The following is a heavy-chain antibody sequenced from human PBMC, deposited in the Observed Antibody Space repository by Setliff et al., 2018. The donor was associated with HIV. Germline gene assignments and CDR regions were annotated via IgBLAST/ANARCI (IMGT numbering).Heavy chain of an antibody. CDR1: KSSFRDFY. Sequence: GASVKVSCKVYKSSFRDFYFHWVRQAPGQGLEWMGILNPSDGSTHYARKFQGRVAMTRDTTTSTLYIELSSLRSEDTAVYYCARDRSARLSLDYYFDFWGQGTLVTVSS. D-gene: IGHD6-6*01. CDR2: LNPSDGST. J-gene: IGHJ4*02. CDR3: ARDRSARLSLDYYFDF. V-gene: IGHV1-46*01.